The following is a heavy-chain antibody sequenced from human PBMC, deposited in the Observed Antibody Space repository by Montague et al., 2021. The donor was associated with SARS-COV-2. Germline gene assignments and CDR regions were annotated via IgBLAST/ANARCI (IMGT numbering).Heavy chain of an antibody. CDR1: GGSISRYY. J-gene: IGHJ4*02. CDR2: IDYSGST. CDR3: ARELGYDSSGYYAYFDY. Sequence: SETLSLTCTVSGGSISRYYWSWIRQPPGKGLEWIGYIDYSGSTKYNPSLKSRVTISVDTSKNQFSLKLSSVTAADTAVYYCARELGYDSSGYYAYFDYWGQGTLVTVSS. V-gene: IGHV4-59*13. D-gene: IGHD3-22*01.